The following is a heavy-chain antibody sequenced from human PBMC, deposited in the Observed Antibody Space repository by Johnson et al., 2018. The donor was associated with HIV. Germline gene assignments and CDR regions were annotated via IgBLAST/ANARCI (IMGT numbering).Heavy chain of an antibody. V-gene: IGHV3-30*03. CDR1: TFTFSGYG. J-gene: IGHJ3*02. Sequence: QVQLVESGGGVVQPGGSLRLSCAASTFTFSGYGMHWVRQAPGKGLEWVALISYDGSEKYYVDSVEGRFSISRDNAQNSLFLQMSSLRPEDTAIYYCARGQRATDIWGQGTMVTVSS. CDR3: ARGQRATDI. CDR2: ISYDGSEK.